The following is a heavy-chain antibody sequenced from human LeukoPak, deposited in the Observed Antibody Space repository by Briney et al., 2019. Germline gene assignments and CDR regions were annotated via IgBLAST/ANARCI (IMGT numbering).Heavy chain of an antibody. CDR1: GGTFSSYA. V-gene: IGHV1-69*13. D-gene: IGHD6-13*01. CDR2: IIPIFGTA. J-gene: IGHJ4*02. Sequence: ASVKVSCEASGGTFSSYAISWVRQAPGQGLEWMGGIIPIFGTANYAQKFQGRVTITADESTSTAYMELSSLRSEDTAVYYCASTDFPGIAAAGTEWYFDYWGQGTLVTVSS. CDR3: ASTDFPGIAAAGTEWYFDY.